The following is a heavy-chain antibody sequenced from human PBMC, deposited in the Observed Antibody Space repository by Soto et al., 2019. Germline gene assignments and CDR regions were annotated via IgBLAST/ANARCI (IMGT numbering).Heavy chain of an antibody. CDR3: ARDGNADQLMHYYYYGMDV. Sequence: AGGSLRLSCAASGFTSSSYSMNWVRQAPGKGLEWVSSISSSSSYIYYADSVKGRFTISRDNAKNSLYLQMNSLRAEDTAVYYCARDGNADQLMHYYYYGMDVWGQGTTVTVSS. CDR2: ISSSSSYI. V-gene: IGHV3-21*01. J-gene: IGHJ6*02. D-gene: IGHD2-8*01. CDR1: GFTSSSYS.